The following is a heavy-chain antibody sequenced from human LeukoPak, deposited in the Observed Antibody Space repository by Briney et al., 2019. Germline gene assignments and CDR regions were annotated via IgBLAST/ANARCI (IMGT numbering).Heavy chain of an antibody. CDR3: AKMDSDSSGFFSN. Sequence: ASVKVSCKASGYSFTTYGISWLRQAPGHGLEWIAWISIYNGNTNYADKVRGRVLVTTDISATTAYLELKSLRYDDTGVYYCAKMDSDSSGFFSNWGQGTPVTVSS. V-gene: IGHV1-18*01. J-gene: IGHJ4*02. CDR1: GYSFTTYG. D-gene: IGHD3-22*01. CDR2: ISIYNGNT.